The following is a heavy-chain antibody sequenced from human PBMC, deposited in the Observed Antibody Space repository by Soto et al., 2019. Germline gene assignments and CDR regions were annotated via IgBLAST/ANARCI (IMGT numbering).Heavy chain of an antibody. V-gene: IGHV4-34*01. CDR2: INHSGST. CDR1: GGSFSGYY. Sequence: TLSLTCAVYGGSFSGYYWSWIRQPPGKGLEWIGEINHSGSTNYNPSLKSRVTISVDTSKNQFSLKLSSVTAADTAVYYCARSTWWGQRAEPNYDFWSGYYKPLYYYGMDVWGQGTTVTVSS. D-gene: IGHD3-3*01. CDR3: ARSTWWGQRAEPNYDFWSGYYKPLYYYGMDV. J-gene: IGHJ6*02.